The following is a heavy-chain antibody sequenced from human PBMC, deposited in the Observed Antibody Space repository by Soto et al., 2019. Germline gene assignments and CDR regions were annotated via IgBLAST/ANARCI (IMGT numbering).Heavy chain of an antibody. CDR3: ARVTPGLPYYGMDV. V-gene: IGHV3-21*01. CDR1: GFTFSSYS. CDR2: ISSSSSYI. D-gene: IGHD2-15*01. J-gene: IGHJ6*02. Sequence: PGGPLRLSCAASGFTFSSYSMNWVRQAPGKGLEWVSSISSSSSYIYYADSVKGRFTISRDNAKNSLYLQMNSLRAEDTAVYYCARVTPGLPYYGMDVWGQGTTVTVSS.